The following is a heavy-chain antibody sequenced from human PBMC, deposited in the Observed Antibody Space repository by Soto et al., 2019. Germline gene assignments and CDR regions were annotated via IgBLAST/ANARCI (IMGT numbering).Heavy chain of an antibody. D-gene: IGHD6-6*01. CDR2: ISGSGGST. Sequence: EVQLLESGGGLVQPGGSLRLSCAASGFTFSSYVMSWVRQAPGKGLEWVSAISGSGGSTYYADSVKGRFTISRDNSKNTLYQQMNSLRAEDTAVYYCAKLPQQLGWIDYWGQGTLVTVSS. J-gene: IGHJ4*02. V-gene: IGHV3-23*01. CDR1: GFTFSSYV. CDR3: AKLPQQLGWIDY.